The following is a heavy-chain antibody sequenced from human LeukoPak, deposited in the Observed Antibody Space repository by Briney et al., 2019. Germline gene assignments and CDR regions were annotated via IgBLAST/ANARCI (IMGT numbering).Heavy chain of an antibody. J-gene: IGHJ5*02. CDR2: IYYSGST. V-gene: IGHV4-39*01. D-gene: IGHD2-15*01. CDR3: SRREGRRCSGGSCYRFDP. Sequence: PSETLSLTCTVSGGSISSSSYYWGWIRQPPGKGLEWIGSIYYSGSTYYNPSLKSRVTISVDTSKTQFSLKLSSVTAADMAVYYCSRREGRRCSGGSCYRFDPWGQGTLVTVSS. CDR1: GGSISSSSYY.